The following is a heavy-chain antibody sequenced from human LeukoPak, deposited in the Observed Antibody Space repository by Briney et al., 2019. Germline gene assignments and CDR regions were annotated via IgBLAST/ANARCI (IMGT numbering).Heavy chain of an antibody. D-gene: IGHD4-11*01. CDR2: INHSGST. V-gene: IGHV4-30-2*01. CDR1: GGSISSGGYS. J-gene: IGHJ5*02. Sequence: PSQTLSLTCAVSGGSISSGGYSWSWIRQPPGKGLEWIGYINHSGSTYYNPSLKSRVTISVDRSKNQFSLKLSSVAAADTAVYYCARGTVTTWGGFDPWGQGTLVTVSS. CDR3: ARGTVTTWGGFDP.